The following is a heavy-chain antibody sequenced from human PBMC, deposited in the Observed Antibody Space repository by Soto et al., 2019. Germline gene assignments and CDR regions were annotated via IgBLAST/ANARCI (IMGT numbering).Heavy chain of an antibody. V-gene: IGHV3-74*01. CDR2: IRDDGSTT. D-gene: IGHD6-25*01. J-gene: IGHJ4*02. CDR3: TRGPRSGSSGTGGH. Sequence: GGSLRLSCVVSGFTFSRYGMHWVRQVPGQGPFWVSGIRDDGSTTNYTDSVRGRFTISRDNSKNTLYLQMNNLKPDDTAIYYCTRGPRSGSSGTGGHRGQGTPGT. CDR1: GFTFSRYG.